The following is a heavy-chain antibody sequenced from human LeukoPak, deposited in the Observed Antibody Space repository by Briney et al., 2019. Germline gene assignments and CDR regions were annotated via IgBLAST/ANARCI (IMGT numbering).Heavy chain of an antibody. V-gene: IGHV4-39*01. D-gene: IGHD6-19*01. J-gene: IGHJ4*02. CDR1: GGSIGSSSYY. Sequence: SETLSLTCTVSGGSIGSSSYYWGWIRQPPGKGLEWIGSIYYSGSTYYNPSLKSRVTISVDTSKNQFSLKLSSVTAADTAVYYCAGLLVGSSGWLTFDYWGQGTLVTVSS. CDR2: IYYSGST. CDR3: AGLLVGSSGWLTFDY.